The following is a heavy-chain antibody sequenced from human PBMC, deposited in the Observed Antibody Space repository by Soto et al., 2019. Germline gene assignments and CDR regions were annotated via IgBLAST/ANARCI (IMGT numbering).Heavy chain of an antibody. V-gene: IGHV3-23*01. CDR3: AKYSPDYYGSGSPTGYFDY. D-gene: IGHD3-10*01. J-gene: IGHJ4*02. CDR2: ISGSGGST. CDR1: GFTFSSYA. Sequence: GESLKISCAASGFTFSSYAMSWVRQAPGKGLEWVSAISGSGGSTYYADSVKGRFTISRDNSKNTLYLQMNSLRAEDTAVYYCAKYSPDYYGSGSPTGYFDYWGQGTLVTVSS.